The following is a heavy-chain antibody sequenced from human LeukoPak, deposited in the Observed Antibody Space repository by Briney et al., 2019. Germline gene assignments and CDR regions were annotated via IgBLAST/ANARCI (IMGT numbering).Heavy chain of an antibody. CDR3: AGEVGPYRPSDH. Sequence: SSETQTLMCTVSGGPMSRVYGSWIRQPPGKGLEWIGYIYYSGSTKYNPSLMSRVTISVDTSKNQFSLNLTSVTAADTAVYYCAGEVGPYRPSDHSGEGTLVTVSS. D-gene: IGHD1-26*01. J-gene: IGHJ4*02. CDR2: IYYSGST. V-gene: IGHV4-59*01. CDR1: GGPMSRVY.